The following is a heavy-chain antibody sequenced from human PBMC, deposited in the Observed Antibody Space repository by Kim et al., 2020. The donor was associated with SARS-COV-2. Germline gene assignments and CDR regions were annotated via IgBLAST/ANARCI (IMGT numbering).Heavy chain of an antibody. V-gene: IGHV7-4-1*02. CDR2: INTYKGKP. D-gene: IGHD3-10*01. CDR1: GYTFTNYA. J-gene: IGHJ4*03. Sequence: ASVKVSCKASGYTFTNYAMNWVRQAPGQGLEWMGWINTYKGKPDYAQGFNERIVLTLDTSASTAYLEVSSLKAEDIAVYYCARSRIGAGGALGVDYWGKG. CDR3: ARSRIGAGGALGVDY.